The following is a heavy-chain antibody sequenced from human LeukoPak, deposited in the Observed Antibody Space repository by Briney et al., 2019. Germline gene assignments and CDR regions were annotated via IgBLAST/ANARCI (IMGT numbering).Heavy chain of an antibody. Sequence: ASVKVSCKASGYTFTGYYMHWVRQAPGQGLEWMGWINPNSGGTNYAQKFQGRVTMTRDTSISTAYMELSRLRSDDTAVYYCARESRVVAAATDGVDYWGQGTLVTVSS. CDR3: ARESRVVAAATDGVDY. CDR1: GYTFTGYY. D-gene: IGHD2-15*01. CDR2: INPNSGGT. J-gene: IGHJ4*02. V-gene: IGHV1-2*02.